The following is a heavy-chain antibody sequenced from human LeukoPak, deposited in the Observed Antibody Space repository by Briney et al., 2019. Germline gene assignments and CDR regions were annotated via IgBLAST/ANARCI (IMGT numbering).Heavy chain of an antibody. V-gene: IGHV3-33*08. CDR2: IWYDGSNK. Sequence: PGGSLRLSCAASGFSFGNYGMSWVRQAPGKGLEWVAVIWYDGSNKYYADSVKGRFTISRDNSKNTLYLQMNSLRAEDTAMYYCARGGDSSGYYQNFDYWGQGTLVTVSS. J-gene: IGHJ4*02. CDR3: ARGGDSSGYYQNFDY. D-gene: IGHD3-22*01. CDR1: GFSFGNYG.